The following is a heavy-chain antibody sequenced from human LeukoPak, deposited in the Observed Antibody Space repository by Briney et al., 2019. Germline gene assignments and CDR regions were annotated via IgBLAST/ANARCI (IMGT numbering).Heavy chain of an antibody. V-gene: IGHV3-74*01. Sequence: PGGSLRLSCAASGFTFSSYWMHWVRQTPGKGLVWVSRINSDGSSTVSADSVKGRFTISRDNSMNTLYLQMSSLRAEDTAVYYCARDLRSPSDTNIAIDYWGQGTLVTVSS. J-gene: IGHJ4*02. CDR1: GFTFSSYW. CDR2: INSDGSST. CDR3: ARDLRSPSDTNIAIDY.